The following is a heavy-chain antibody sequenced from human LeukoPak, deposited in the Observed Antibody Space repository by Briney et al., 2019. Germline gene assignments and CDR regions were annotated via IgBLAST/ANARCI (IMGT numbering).Heavy chain of an antibody. D-gene: IGHD3-3*01. CDR2: IYHSGST. CDR3: ARAGITIFGVVKLGAFDI. CDR1: GYSISSGYY. Sequence: PSETLSLTCAVSGYSISSGYYWDWIRQPPGKGLEWIESIYHSGSTYYNPSLKSRVTISVDTSKNQFSLKLSSVTAADTAVYYCARAGITIFGVVKLGAFDIWGQGTMVTVSS. V-gene: IGHV4-38-2*01. J-gene: IGHJ3*02.